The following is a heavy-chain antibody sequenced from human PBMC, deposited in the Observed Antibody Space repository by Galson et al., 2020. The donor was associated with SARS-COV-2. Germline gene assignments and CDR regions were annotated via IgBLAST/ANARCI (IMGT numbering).Heavy chain of an antibody. V-gene: IGHV2-70*01. CDR1: GFSLSTSGMC. J-gene: IGHJ6*03. Sequence: SSPTLVKPTQTLTLICTFSGFSLSTSGMCVSCIRQPPVHALKWLALIDRDDDKYYSTSLKTSLTISKETSKNQVVLTMTNMDALDTARYYCAGHPGERGSYRYPCYMDVRGKGTTVTV. CDR3: AGHPGERGSYRYPCYMDV. CDR2: IDRDDDK. D-gene: IGHD3-16*02.